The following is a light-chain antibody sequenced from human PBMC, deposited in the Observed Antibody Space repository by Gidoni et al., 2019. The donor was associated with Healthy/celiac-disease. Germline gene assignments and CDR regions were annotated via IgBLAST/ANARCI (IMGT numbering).Light chain of an antibody. CDR1: SSDVGGYNY. CDR2: DVS. Sequence: QSALTQPASVSGSPGQSINISCTGTSSDVGGYNYVYWYQPHPGNAPKLMIYDVSNRPSGVSNRFSGSKSGNTASLTISGLQAEDEADYYCSSYTSSSTLEGVFGTGTKVTVL. CDR3: SSYTSSSTLEGV. J-gene: IGLJ1*01. V-gene: IGLV2-14*03.